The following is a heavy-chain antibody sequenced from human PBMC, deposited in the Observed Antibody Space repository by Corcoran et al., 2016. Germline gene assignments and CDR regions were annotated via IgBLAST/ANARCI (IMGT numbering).Heavy chain of an antibody. J-gene: IGHJ4*02. CDR3: ARAPVGTDSSGYDYFDY. CDR1: GYSISSGYY. V-gene: IGHV4-38-2*02. Sequence: QVQLQESGPGLVKPSETLSLTCTVSGYSISSGYYWGWIRQPPGKGLEWIGSIYHSGSTYYNPSLKSRVPISVDTSKNQFSLTLSSVTAADTAVYDCARAPVGTDSSGYDYFDYWGQGTLVTVSS. D-gene: IGHD3-22*01. CDR2: IYHSGST.